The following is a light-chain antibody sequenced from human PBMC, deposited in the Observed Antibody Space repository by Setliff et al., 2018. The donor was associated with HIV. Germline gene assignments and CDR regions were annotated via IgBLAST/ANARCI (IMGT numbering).Light chain of an antibody. V-gene: IGKV3-11*01. CDR1: QSVNSY. CDR3: QQRSSSIT. J-gene: IGKJ5*01. CDR2: DAS. Sequence: SPATLSLSPGERATLSCRASQSVNSYLAWYQQKPGQAPRLLMYDASNRATGIPARFSGSGSGTDFTLTISSLEPEDLAVYYCQQRSSSITFGQGTRLEIK.